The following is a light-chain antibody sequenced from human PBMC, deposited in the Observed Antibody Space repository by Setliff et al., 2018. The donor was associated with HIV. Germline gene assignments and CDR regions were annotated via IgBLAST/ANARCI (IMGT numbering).Light chain of an antibody. J-gene: IGLJ1*01. Sequence: QSVLTQPPSASKTPGQRVTISCSGSSSNIGGNSVSWYQQLPGTAPKLLIYRNNQRPSGVPVRFSGSKSGTSASLAISGLQSEDEADYYCAAWDESLNGYVFGTGTKV. CDR3: AAWDESLNGYV. V-gene: IGLV1-44*01. CDR1: SSNIGGNS. CDR2: RNN.